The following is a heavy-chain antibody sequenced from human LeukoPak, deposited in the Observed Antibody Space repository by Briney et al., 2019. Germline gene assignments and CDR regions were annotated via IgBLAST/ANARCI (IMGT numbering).Heavy chain of an antibody. V-gene: IGHV4-59*11. D-gene: IGHD5-24*01. CDR1: GGSMSSQY. J-gene: IGHJ6*03. CDR2: ISHSGYT. CDR3: ARDGYTNWYYYMDV. Sequence: SETLSLTWTVSGGSMSSQYWSWIRQSPGKGLEWIGYISHSGYTSYSPSLKSRVTISIDTSNNQFSLNLNSVTTADSAIYYCARDGYTNWYYYMDVWGMGTTVTVSS.